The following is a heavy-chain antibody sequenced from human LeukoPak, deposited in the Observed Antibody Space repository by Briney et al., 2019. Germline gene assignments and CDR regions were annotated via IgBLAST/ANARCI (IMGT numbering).Heavy chain of an antibody. CDR2: IYPAASDT. CDR3: ARTTVSTTYFDY. CDR1: GYGFTSYW. Sequence: GESLQISSKGSGYGFTSYWIGWGRLLPGKGLEWMGIIYPAASDTRYSPSFQGQVTISADKSLNTAYLQWNSLEASDTAMYYCARTTVSTTYFDYWGQGSLVTVSS. J-gene: IGHJ4*02. D-gene: IGHD4-17*01. V-gene: IGHV5-51*01.